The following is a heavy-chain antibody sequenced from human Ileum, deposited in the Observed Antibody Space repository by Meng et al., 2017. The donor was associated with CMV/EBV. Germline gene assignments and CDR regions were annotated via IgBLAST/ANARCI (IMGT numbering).Heavy chain of an antibody. CDR1: GGSISNYY. D-gene: IGHD3-10*01. V-gene: IGHV4-4*07. J-gene: IGHJ4*02. Sequence: QVQLQGSGPGQGKTSETLSLTCYVSGGSISNYYWSWIRQPAGKGLEWIAHIYTSGTTNYNPSLKSRVTMSVDTSRNQFSLKLTSVTAADTAVYYCARNYGSGNWNFFHYWGQGTLVTVSS. CDR3: ARNYGSGNWNFFHY. CDR2: IYTSGTT.